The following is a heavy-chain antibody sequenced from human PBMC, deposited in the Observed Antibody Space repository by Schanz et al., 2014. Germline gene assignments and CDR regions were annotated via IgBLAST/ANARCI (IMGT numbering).Heavy chain of an antibody. J-gene: IGHJ6*02. Sequence: QVQLVQSGAEVKKPGASVKVSCKASGYTFTSYGINWVRQAPGQGLEWMGWISAYNGNTNYAQKLQGRVTMTTDTSTSTAYMELRNLRSDDTAVYYCARVQDDILTGSEYYYGMDVWGQGTTVTVSS. CDR3: ARVQDDILTGSEYYYGMDV. V-gene: IGHV1-18*01. CDR2: ISAYNGNT. CDR1: GYTFTSYG. D-gene: IGHD3-9*01.